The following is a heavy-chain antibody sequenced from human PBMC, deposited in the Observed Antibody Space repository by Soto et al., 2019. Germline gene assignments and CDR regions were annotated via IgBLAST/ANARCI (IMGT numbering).Heavy chain of an antibody. CDR3: ARGPAAEAGTAYYGMDV. Sequence: GGSLRLSCAASGFTFSSYDMHWVRQGTGKGLEWVSGISTAGNTYYPGSVKGRFTISRENAKNSLYLQMNSLRAGDTAVYYCARGPAAEAGTAYYGMDVWGQGTTVTVSS. V-gene: IGHV3-13*01. CDR1: GFTFSSYD. J-gene: IGHJ6*02. CDR2: ISTAGNT. D-gene: IGHD6-13*01.